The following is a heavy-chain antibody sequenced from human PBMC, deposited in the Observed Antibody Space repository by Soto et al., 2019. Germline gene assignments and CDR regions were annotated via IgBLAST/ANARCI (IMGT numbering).Heavy chain of an antibody. D-gene: IGHD6-13*01. J-gene: IGHJ4*02. CDR2: IYYSGRT. Sequence: QLRLQESGPGLVKSSETLSLTCTISGGSVRSSSYYWGWIRQPPGKGLEWIASIYYSGRTHNNPALKSRVTMAIDTYTNQFSLKMNFVTAADTAVYYCARHEGGAAADRPLDYGGQGTLVTVSS. CDR1: GGSVRSSSYY. CDR3: ARHEGGAAADRPLDY. V-gene: IGHV4-39*01.